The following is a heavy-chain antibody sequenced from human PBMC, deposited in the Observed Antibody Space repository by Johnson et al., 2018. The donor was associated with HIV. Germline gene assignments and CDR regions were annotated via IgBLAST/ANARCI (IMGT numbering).Heavy chain of an antibody. CDR1: GFTFSSYW. V-gene: IGHV3-7*02. D-gene: IGHD1-26*01. J-gene: IGHJ3*02. Sequence: VQLVESGGGLIQPGGSLRLSCAASGFTFSSYWMSWVRQAPGKGLEWVANIKQDGSEQYYVDSVKGRFTISRNNAKDPLNLQMNSLRAEDTALYYCARVRWELPDDAFDILGQGTMVTVSS. CDR2: IKQDGSEQ. CDR3: ARVRWELPDDAFDI.